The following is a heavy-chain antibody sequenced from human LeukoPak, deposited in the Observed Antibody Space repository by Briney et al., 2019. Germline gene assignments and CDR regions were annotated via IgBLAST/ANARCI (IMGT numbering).Heavy chain of an antibody. D-gene: IGHD6-13*01. J-gene: IGHJ4*02. V-gene: IGHV4-61*02. Sequence: SETLSLTCTVSGGSISSGSYYWSWIRQPAGKGLGWIGRIYTSGSTNYNPSLKSRVTISVDTSKNQFSLKLSSVTAADTAVYYCARDTLIAAFDYWGQGTLVTVSS. CDR1: GGSISSGSYY. CDR3: ARDTLIAAFDY. CDR2: IYTSGST.